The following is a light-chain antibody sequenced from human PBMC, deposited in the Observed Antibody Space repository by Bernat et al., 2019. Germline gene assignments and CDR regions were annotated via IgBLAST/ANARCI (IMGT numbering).Light chain of an antibody. J-gene: IGLJ2*01. CDR2: EDN. Sequence: SYELTQPPSVSVSPGQTASITCSGDKLGDKYACWYQQKAGQSPVPVIYEDNKRPSGIPERFSGSNSGSTATLTISGTQAMDEADYYCQAWDSDSIVFGGGTKLTVL. CDR3: QAWDSDSIV. CDR1: KLGDKY. V-gene: IGLV3-1*01.